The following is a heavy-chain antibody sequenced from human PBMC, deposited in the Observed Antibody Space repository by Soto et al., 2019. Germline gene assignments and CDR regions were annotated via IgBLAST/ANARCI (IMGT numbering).Heavy chain of an antibody. J-gene: IGHJ6*02. Sequence: EVQLVESGGGLVKPGGSLRLSCAASGFTFSSYSMNWARQAPGKGLEWVSSISSSSSYIYFADSVKGRFTISRDNAKNSLYLQMNSLRAEDTAVYYCARMYGDYGLTGNYYGMDVWGQGTTVTVSS. V-gene: IGHV3-21*01. CDR2: ISSSSSYI. D-gene: IGHD4-17*01. CDR3: ARMYGDYGLTGNYYGMDV. CDR1: GFTFSSYS.